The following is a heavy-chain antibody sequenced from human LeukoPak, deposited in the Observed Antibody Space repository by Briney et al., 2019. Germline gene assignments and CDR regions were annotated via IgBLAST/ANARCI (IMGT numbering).Heavy chain of an antibody. D-gene: IGHD3-22*01. CDR1: GFTFSDFY. Sequence: GGSLRLSCAASGFTFSDFYMTWIRQAPGKGLEWVSYISNRGTTIHYADSVRGRFTISRDNAKKSLYLQMNGLRAEDTAVYYCARSVDRSGYFREITLYYFDYWGQGTLVTVSS. CDR3: ARSVDRSGYFREITLYYFDY. J-gene: IGHJ4*02. V-gene: IGHV3-11*01. CDR2: ISNRGTTI.